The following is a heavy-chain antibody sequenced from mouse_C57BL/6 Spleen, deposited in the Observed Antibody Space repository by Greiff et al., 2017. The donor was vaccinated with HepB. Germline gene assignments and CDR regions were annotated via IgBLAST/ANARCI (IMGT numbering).Heavy chain of an antibody. D-gene: IGHD1-1*01. V-gene: IGHV1-55*01. CDR2: IYPGSGST. Sequence: QVQLQQPGAELVKPGASVKMSCKASGYTFTSYWITWVKQRPGQGLEWIGDIYPGSGSTNYNEKFKSKATMTVDTSSSTAYMQLSSLTSEDSAVYYCARGGYYGSSRYFDVWGTGTTVTVSP. J-gene: IGHJ1*03. CDR1: GYTFTSYW. CDR3: ARGGYYGSSRYFDV.